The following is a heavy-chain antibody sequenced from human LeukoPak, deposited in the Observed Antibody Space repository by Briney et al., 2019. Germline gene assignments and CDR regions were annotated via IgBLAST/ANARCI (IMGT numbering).Heavy chain of an antibody. D-gene: IGHD1-26*01. CDR2: ISSGSRSI. J-gene: IGHJ3*02. Sequence: GGSLRLSCAASGFTFSSYTMNWVRQAPGKGLEWVSSISSGSRSIFYADSVKGRFTISRDNTKNSLYLQMNSLRAEDTAVYYCARGLGIHAFDIWGQGTMVTVSS. V-gene: IGHV3-21*01. CDR1: GFTFSSYT. CDR3: ARGLGIHAFDI.